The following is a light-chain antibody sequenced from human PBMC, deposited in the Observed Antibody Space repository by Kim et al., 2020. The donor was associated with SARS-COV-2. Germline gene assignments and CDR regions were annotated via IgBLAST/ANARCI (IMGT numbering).Light chain of an antibody. CDR3: QKCDSAPWT. V-gene: IGKV1-27*01. J-gene: IGKJ1*01. Sequence: GDRVTITCRASQDFSNYLAWFQLKPGKAPKLLIYAASALQPGVPSRFSGSGSGTDFTLTVTSLQPKDVATYYCQKCDSAPWTFGQGTKV. CDR2: AAS. CDR1: QDFSNY.